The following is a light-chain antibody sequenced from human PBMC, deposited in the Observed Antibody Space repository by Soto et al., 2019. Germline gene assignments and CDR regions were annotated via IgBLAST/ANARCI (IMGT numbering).Light chain of an antibody. J-gene: IGLJ2*01. CDR1: TSNIGAPYD. CDR2: GDN. CDR3: ASWDDRLGAVI. V-gene: IGLV1-40*01. Sequence: QSVLTQPPSVSGAPGQRVSISCTGSTSNIGAPYDVHWYQHLPGTAPKLLIYGDNNRPSGVPERISGSKFGTAASLAISGLRSEDEAVYYCASWDDRLGAVIFGGGTKVTVL.